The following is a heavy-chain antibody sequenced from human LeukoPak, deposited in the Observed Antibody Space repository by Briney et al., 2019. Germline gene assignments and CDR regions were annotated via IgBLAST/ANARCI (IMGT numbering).Heavy chain of an antibody. D-gene: IGHD6-13*01. CDR3: AKGGGSTWFSK. V-gene: IGHV3-23*01. CDR2: ISGSGDNT. Sequence: GGSLRLSCAASGFTFSRYAMHWVRRAPGKGLEWVALISGSGDNTDYADSVKGRFTISRDNSKHTLYLQMNTLRTDDTAVYFCAKGGGSTWFSKWGQGTLVTVSS. J-gene: IGHJ4*02. CDR1: GFTFSRYA.